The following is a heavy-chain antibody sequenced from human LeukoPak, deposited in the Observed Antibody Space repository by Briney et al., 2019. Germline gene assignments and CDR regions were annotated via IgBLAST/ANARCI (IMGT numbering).Heavy chain of an antibody. CDR3: ATSLDAPGNY. V-gene: IGHV3-7*01. D-gene: IGHD6-13*01. CDR2: INKDGRQT. J-gene: IGHJ4*02. Sequence: PGGSLRLSCVVSGFTFSTSWMAWVRQAPGKGLEWLANINKDGRQTYYVDSVKGRFTISRDNAENSLHLQMNSLRAEDTAVYYCATSLDAPGNYWGQGSLDTVSS. CDR1: GFTFSTSW.